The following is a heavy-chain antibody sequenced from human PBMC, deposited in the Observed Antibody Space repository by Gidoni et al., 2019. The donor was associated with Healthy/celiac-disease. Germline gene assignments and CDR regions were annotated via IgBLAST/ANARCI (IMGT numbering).Heavy chain of an antibody. CDR1: GGSFSGYY. CDR2: INHSGST. J-gene: IGHJ5*02. Sequence: QVQLQQWGAGLLKPSETLSLTCAVYGGSFSGYYWSWIRQPPGKGLEWIGEINHSGSTNYTPSLKSRVTISVDTSKNQFSLKLSSVTAADTAVYYCARIDCSSTSCTQGWFDPWGQGTLVTVSS. V-gene: IGHV4-34*01. D-gene: IGHD2-2*01. CDR3: ARIDCSSTSCTQGWFDP.